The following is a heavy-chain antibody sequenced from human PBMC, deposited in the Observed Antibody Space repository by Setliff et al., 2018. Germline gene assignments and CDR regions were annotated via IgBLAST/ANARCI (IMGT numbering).Heavy chain of an antibody. CDR2: ISSSSSYI. J-gene: IGHJ4*02. CDR1: GFTFSSYS. D-gene: IGHD5-18*01. V-gene: IGHV3-21*01. Sequence: GGSLRLSCAASGFTFSSYSLNWVRQAPGKGLEWVSSISSSSSYIYYADSVQGRFTISRDNAKSSLYLQMNSLTAEDTAIYCCASSRTWIPVLDYCGQGTLVTVSS. CDR3: ASSRTWIPVLDY.